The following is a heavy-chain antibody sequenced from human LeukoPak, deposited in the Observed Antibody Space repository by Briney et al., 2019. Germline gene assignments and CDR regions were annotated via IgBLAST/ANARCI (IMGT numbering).Heavy chain of an antibody. D-gene: IGHD2-15*01. Sequence: SVKVSCKASGGTLSSYAISWVRQAPGQGLEWMGGIIPIFGTANYAQKFQGRVTITTDESTSTAYMELSSLRSEDTAVYYCARGARLGGSYYYYYYMDVWGKGTTVIVSS. CDR1: GGTLSSYA. V-gene: IGHV1-69*05. CDR3: ARGARLGGSYYYYYYMDV. J-gene: IGHJ6*03. CDR2: IIPIFGTA.